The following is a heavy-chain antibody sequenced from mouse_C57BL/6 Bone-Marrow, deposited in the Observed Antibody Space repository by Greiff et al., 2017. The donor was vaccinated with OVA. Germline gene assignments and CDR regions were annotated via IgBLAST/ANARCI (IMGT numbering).Heavy chain of an antibody. CDR3: AREGWLRRNWFAY. V-gene: IGHV1-75*01. J-gene: IGHJ3*01. D-gene: IGHD2-2*01. Sequence: QVQLQQSGPELVKPGASVKISCKASGYTFTDYYINWVKQRPGQGLEWSGWMFPGSGSTYYTEKFKGKATLTVDKSSSTAYMLLSSLTSEDSAVYFCAREGWLRRNWFAYWGQGTLVTVSA. CDR1: GYTFTDYY. CDR2: MFPGSGST.